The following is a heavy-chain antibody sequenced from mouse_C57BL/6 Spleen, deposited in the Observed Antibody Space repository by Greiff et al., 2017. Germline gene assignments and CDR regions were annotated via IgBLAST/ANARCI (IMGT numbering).Heavy chain of an antibody. V-gene: IGHV1-26*01. J-gene: IGHJ3*01. CDR3: AMIYGYGWFAY. D-gene: IGHD2-2*01. Sequence: VQLQQSGPELVKPGASVKISCKASGYTFTDYYMNWVKQSHGKSLEWIGDINPNNGGTSYNQKFKGKATLTVDKSSSTAYMELRSLTSEDSAVYYCAMIYGYGWFAYWGQGTLVTVSA. CDR1: GYTFTDYY. CDR2: INPNNGGT.